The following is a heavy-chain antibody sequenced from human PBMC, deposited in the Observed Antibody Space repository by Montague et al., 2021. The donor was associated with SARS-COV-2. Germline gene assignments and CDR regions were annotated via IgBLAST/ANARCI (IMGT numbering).Heavy chain of an antibody. J-gene: IGHJ2*01. Sequence: PALVKPTQTLTLTCTFSGFSLSTSGVGVGWIRQPPGKALDWLALIYWDDDRRYTPSLKSRLTITKHTSKTQVVLTITNMDPVDTATYYCAHVGMACSGGSCYPKIKDWYFDLWGRGTLVTVSS. CDR2: IYWDDDR. V-gene: IGHV2-5*02. CDR1: GFSLSTSGVG. CDR3: AHVGMACSGGSCYPKIKDWYFDL. D-gene: IGHD2-15*01.